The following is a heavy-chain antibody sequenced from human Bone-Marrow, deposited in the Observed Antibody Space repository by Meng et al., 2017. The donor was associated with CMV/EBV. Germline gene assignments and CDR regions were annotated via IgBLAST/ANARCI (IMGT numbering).Heavy chain of an antibody. CDR3: AKEDAYYGDSLASYFDY. D-gene: IGHD4-17*01. J-gene: IGHJ4*02. CDR1: GFTFSSYA. V-gene: IGHV3-23*01. CDR2: ISGSGGST. Sequence: GESLKISCAASGFTFSSYAMSWVRQAPGKGLEWVSAISGSGGSTYYADSVKGRFTISRDNSKNTLYLQMNSLRAEDTAVYYCAKEDAYYGDSLASYFDYWGQGILVTVSS.